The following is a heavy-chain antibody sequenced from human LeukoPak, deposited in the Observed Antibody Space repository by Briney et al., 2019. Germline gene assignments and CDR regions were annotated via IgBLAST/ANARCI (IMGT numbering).Heavy chain of an antibody. V-gene: IGHV4-39*01. J-gene: IGHJ4*02. Sequence: PSETLSLTCTVSGGSISSSSYYWGWIRQPPGKGLGWIGSIYYSGSTYYNPSLKSRVTISVDTSKNQFSLKLSSVTAADTAVYYYARQGAPGYFDYWGQGTLVTVSS. CDR2: IYYSGST. CDR1: GGSISSSSYY. D-gene: IGHD2-8*02. CDR3: ARQGAPGYFDY.